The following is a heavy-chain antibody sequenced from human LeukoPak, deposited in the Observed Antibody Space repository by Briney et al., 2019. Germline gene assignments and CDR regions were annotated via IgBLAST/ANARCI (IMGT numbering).Heavy chain of an antibody. CDR3: ARVIVGAFDI. Sequence: SQTLSLTCTVSGGSISSGGYYWSWIRQPPGKGLEWIGYIYHSGSTYYNPSLKSRVTISVDRSKNQFSLKLSSVTAADTAVYYCARVIVGAFDIWGQGTMVTVSS. J-gene: IGHJ3*02. D-gene: IGHD2-21*01. CDR1: GGSISSGGYY. CDR2: IYHSGST. V-gene: IGHV4-30-2*01.